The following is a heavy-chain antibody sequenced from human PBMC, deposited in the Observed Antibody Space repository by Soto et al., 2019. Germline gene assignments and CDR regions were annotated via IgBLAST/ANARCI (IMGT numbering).Heavy chain of an antibody. Sequence: QVQLQESGPGLVKPSETLSLTCTVSGGSISSYYWSWIRQPPGKGLEWLGYIYYSGSTNYNPSLKSRFTISVDTSKNQFSLKLSSVTAADTAVYYCARHGLGYCSGGSCYYYYYYGMDVWGQGTTVTVSS. CDR2: IYYSGST. CDR3: ARHGLGYCSGGSCYYYYYYGMDV. D-gene: IGHD2-15*01. V-gene: IGHV4-59*08. J-gene: IGHJ6*02. CDR1: GGSISSYY.